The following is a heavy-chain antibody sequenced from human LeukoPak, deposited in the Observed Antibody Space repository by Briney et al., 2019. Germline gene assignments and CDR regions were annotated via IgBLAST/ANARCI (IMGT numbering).Heavy chain of an antibody. V-gene: IGHV4-61*02. D-gene: IGHD3-22*01. Sequence: PSQTLSLTCTVSGGSISSGSYYWSWIRQPAGKGLEWIGRIYTSGSTNYNPSLKSRVTISVDTSKNQFSLKLSSVTAADTAVYYCARYYYDSSGYSSFDYWGQGTLVTVSS. CDR1: GGSISSGSYY. J-gene: IGHJ4*02. CDR3: ARYYYDSSGYSSFDY. CDR2: IYTSGST.